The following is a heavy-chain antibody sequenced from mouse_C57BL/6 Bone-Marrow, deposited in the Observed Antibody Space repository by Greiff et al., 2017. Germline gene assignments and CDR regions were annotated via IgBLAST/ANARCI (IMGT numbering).Heavy chain of an antibody. D-gene: IGHD1-1*01. CDR3: ARPYYYGSSLYFDY. V-gene: IGHV5-6*01. CDR2: ISSGGSYT. Sequence: EVQGEESGGDLVKPGGSLKLSCAASGFTFSSYGMSWVRQTPDKRLEWVATISSGGSYTYYPDSVKGRFTISRDNAKNTLYLQMSSLKSEDTAMYYCARPYYYGSSLYFDYWGQGTTLTVSS. CDR1: GFTFSSYG. J-gene: IGHJ2*01.